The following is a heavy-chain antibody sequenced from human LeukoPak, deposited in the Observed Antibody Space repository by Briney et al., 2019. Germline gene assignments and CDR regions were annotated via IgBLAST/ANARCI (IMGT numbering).Heavy chain of an antibody. CDR1: GFIFSSYS. Sequence: GGSLRLSCAASGFIFSSYSMNWVRQAPGKGLEWVSYISSSSSTIYYADSVKGRFTISRDNAKNFLYLQMNSLRAEDTAVYYCARTYYDILTGYNPYFDYWGQGILVTVSS. CDR3: ARTYYDILTGYNPYFDY. V-gene: IGHV3-48*04. J-gene: IGHJ4*02. CDR2: ISSSSSTI. D-gene: IGHD3-9*01.